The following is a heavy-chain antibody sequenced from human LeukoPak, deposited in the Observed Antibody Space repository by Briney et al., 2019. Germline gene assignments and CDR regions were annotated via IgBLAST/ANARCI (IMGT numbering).Heavy chain of an antibody. CDR1: GYTFTSYD. J-gene: IGHJ6*03. D-gene: IGHD5-24*01. Sequence: VASVKVSCKASGYTFTSYDINWVRQATGQGLEWMGWMNPNSGNTGYAQKFQGRVTMTRNTSISTAYMGLSSLRSEDTAVYYCARDGDDYYYYYMDVWGKGTTVTVSS. CDR2: MNPNSGNT. V-gene: IGHV1-8*01. CDR3: ARDGDDYYYYYMDV.